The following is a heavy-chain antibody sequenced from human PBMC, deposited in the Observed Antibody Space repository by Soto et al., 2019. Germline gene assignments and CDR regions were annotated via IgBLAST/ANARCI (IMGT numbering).Heavy chain of an antibody. V-gene: IGHV3-66*01. Sequence: EVQLVESGGVLVQPGGSLRLSCAASGFTVSNNYMRWVRQAPGKGLEWVSLIYSGGATYYADSVKGRFTISRDNSKNTLYLQMTSLRAEDTAVYYCARDGTYNWVGGQGILVTVSS. CDR1: GFTVSNNY. CDR3: ARDGTYNWV. J-gene: IGHJ4*02. D-gene: IGHD1-1*01. CDR2: IYSGGAT.